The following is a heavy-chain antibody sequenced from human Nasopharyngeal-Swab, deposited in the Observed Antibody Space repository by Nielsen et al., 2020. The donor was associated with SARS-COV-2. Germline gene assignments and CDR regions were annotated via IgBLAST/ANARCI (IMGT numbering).Heavy chain of an antibody. D-gene: IGHD3-22*01. CDR3: ARGLPSYYDGSGYYSD. Sequence: SETLSLTCTVSGGSISSYYWSWIRQPPGKGLEWIGYIYYSGSTNYNPSLKSRVTISVDTSKNQFSPKLSSVTAADTAVYYCARGLPSYYDGSGYYSDWGQGTLVTVSS. J-gene: IGHJ4*02. CDR2: IYYSGST. CDR1: GGSISSYY. V-gene: IGHV4-59*01.